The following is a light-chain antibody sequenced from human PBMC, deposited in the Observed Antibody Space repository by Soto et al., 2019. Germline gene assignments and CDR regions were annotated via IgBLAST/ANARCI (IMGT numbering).Light chain of an antibody. CDR1: TSNIGRNT. CDR3: AAWDDSLNGVV. Sequence: SVLTQPPSASGTPGQRVTISCSGSTSNIGRNTVHWYQQLPGTAPKLLIYSNYQRPSGVPARFSGSKSGTSASLAISGLQSEDEADYYCAAWDDSLNGVVFGGGTKVTVL. CDR2: SNY. J-gene: IGLJ2*01. V-gene: IGLV1-44*01.